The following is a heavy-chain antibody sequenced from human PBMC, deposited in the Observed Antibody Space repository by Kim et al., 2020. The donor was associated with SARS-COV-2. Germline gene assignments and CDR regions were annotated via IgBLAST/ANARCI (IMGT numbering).Heavy chain of an antibody. D-gene: IGHD1-1*01. CDR2: IRNDANDG. CDR1: GFTFRNYW. J-gene: IGHJ6*02. Sequence: GGSLRLSCAASGFTFRNYWMHWVRQAPGKGLMWVSRIRNDANDGPNADSVKGRFIISRDNAKKTVILEMDSLSAEDTDGYYCARTGHYNGLDVWDQGIKVTVSS. V-gene: IGHV3-74*03. CDR3: ARTGHYNGLDV.